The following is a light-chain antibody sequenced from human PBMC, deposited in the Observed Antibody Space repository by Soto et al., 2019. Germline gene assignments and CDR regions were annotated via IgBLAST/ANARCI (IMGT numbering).Light chain of an antibody. CDR2: EVT. V-gene: IGLV2-14*01. J-gene: IGLJ1*01. CDR1: SSDIGGYNA. CDR3: NSFRVSHLYV. Sequence: QSVLTQTASVSGSPGQSITISCTGTSSDIGGYNAVSWYQHHPGKAPKLIIYEVTHRPSGVSDRFSASKSGNTASLTISGLQAEDEAAYYCNSFRVSHLYVFGTGTKVTVL.